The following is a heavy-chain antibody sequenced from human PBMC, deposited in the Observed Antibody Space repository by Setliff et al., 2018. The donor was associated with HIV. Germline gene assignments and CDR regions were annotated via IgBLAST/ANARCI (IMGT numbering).Heavy chain of an antibody. CDR2: IYYSGST. D-gene: IGHD1-26*01. V-gene: IGHV4-61*01. J-gene: IGHJ4*02. CDR1: GGSVGSGSYY. Sequence: SETLSLTCTVSGGSVGSGSYYWSWIRQSPGKGLEWIGYIYYSGSTTYNPTLKSRVTMSLDTSKNQFSLNLSSVTAADTAVYYCARDGYLVGATRLDYWGQGTLVTVSS. CDR3: ARDGYLVGATRLDY.